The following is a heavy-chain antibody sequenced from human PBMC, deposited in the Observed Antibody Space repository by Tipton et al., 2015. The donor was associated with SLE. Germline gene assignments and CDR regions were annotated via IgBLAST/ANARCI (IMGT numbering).Heavy chain of an antibody. Sequence: GSLRLSCAASGFSFSNYALNWVRQAPGKGLEWVSIIYRDGRTYYADSVKGRFTISRDDSRKTLYLQMNSLRAEDTAVYYCAVAARPPYYYYYMDVWGKGTTVTVSS. J-gene: IGHJ6*03. CDR1: GFSFSNYA. V-gene: IGHV3-23*03. CDR3: AVAARPPYYYYYMDV. D-gene: IGHD6-6*01. CDR2: IYRDGRT.